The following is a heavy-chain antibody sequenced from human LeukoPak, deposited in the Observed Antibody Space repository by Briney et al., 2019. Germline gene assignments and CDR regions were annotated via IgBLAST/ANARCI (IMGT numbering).Heavy chain of an antibody. CDR2: ISSSGSTI. Sequence: GGSLRLSCAASGFTFSSYEMNWVRQAPGKGLEWVSYISSSGSTIYYADSVKGRFTIPRDNAKNSLYLQMNSLRAEDTAVYYCARPGSSGWYVNFDYWGQGTLVTVSS. V-gene: IGHV3-48*03. CDR1: GFTFSSYE. J-gene: IGHJ4*02. D-gene: IGHD6-19*01. CDR3: ARPGSSGWYVNFDY.